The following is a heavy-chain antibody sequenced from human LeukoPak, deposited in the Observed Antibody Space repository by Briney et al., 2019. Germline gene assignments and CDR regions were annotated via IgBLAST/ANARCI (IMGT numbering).Heavy chain of an antibody. D-gene: IGHD5-24*01. J-gene: IGHJ4*02. CDR3: ARGGGYNYLGYFDY. V-gene: IGHV4-39*01. CDR1: GGSISSSSYY. CDR2: IYYSGST. Sequence: PSETLSLTCTVSGGSISSSSYYWGWIRQPPGKGLEWIGSIYYSGSTYYNPSLKSRVTISVDTSKNQFSLKLSSVTAADTAVYYCARGGGYNYLGYFDYWGQGTLVTVSS.